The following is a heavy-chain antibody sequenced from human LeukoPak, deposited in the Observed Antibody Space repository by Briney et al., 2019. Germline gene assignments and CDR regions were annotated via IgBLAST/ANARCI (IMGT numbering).Heavy chain of an antibody. D-gene: IGHD1-26*01. J-gene: IGHJ4*02. CDR3: VSDSESRSGGDY. Sequence: GGSLRLSCAGSGFTFSNYWMHWVRQVPGKGLVWVSRINTDGSTINYADSVKGRFTISRDNAKNTQYLQMNSLRPEDTAVYYCVSDSESRSGGDYWGQGTLVTVSS. V-gene: IGHV3-74*01. CDR1: GFTFSNYW. CDR2: INTDGSTI.